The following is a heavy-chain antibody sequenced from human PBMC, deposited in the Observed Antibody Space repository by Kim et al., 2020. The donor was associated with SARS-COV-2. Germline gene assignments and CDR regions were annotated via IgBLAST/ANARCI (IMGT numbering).Heavy chain of an antibody. J-gene: IGHJ4*01. D-gene: IGHD3-10*01. V-gene: IGHV3-7*01. CDR1: GFTFSSYC. CDR3: ARAVVWFGELYFFDY. Sequence: GGSLRLSCAASGFTFSSYCMSWVRQAPGKGLEWVANIKQDGSEKSYVDSVKGRFTISRDNAKNSLYLQVNSLRAEDTAVFYCARAVVWFGELYFFDYWG. CDR2: IKQDGSEK.